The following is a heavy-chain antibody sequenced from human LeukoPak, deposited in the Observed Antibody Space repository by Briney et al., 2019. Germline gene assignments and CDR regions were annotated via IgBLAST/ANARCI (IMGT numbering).Heavy chain of an antibody. CDR1: GGSISSGDYY. D-gene: IGHD4-17*01. CDR2: IYYSGST. CDR3: AKDDEEYGDPV. Sequence: SETLSLTCTVSGGSISSGDYYWSWIRQPPGKGLEWIGYIYYSGSTYYNPSLKSRVTISVDTSKNQFSLKLSSVTAADTAVYYCAKDDEEYGDPVWGQGTLVTVSS. V-gene: IGHV4-30-4*02. J-gene: IGHJ4*02.